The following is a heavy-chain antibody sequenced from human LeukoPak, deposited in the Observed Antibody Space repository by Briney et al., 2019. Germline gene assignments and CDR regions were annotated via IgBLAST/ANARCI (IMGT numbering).Heavy chain of an antibody. Sequence: GGELRLSCGASGFTISNYWMSWVRRAPGKGLEWVANIKQDGSETYYVDSVRGRFTISRDNAEKSLYLQMNSLRAEDTAVYYCARDFWGAYRVDYFDYWGQGILVTVSS. CDR3: ARDFWGAYRVDYFDY. V-gene: IGHV3-7*01. CDR1: GFTISNYW. CDR2: IKQDGSET. J-gene: IGHJ4*02. D-gene: IGHD3-3*01.